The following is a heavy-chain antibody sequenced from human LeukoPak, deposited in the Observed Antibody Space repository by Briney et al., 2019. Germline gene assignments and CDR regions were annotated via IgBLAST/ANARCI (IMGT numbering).Heavy chain of an antibody. D-gene: IGHD2-15*01. V-gene: IGHV4-59*08. Sequence: SEALFLTCSVSGGSISSYYWSWIRQPPGKGLEWVGYISYSGSTKYNASLKSRVTISVDTSNNQFSLEESAVTAADTTVYYCASLWSPMVEIDYWGEGSLV. CDR3: ASLWSPMVEIDY. CDR1: GGSISSYY. CDR2: ISYSGST. J-gene: IGHJ4*02.